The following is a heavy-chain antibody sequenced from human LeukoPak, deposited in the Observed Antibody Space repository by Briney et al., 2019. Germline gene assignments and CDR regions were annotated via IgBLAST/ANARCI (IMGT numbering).Heavy chain of an antibody. D-gene: IGHD4-17*01. CDR1: GFTFSIYW. CDR3: ARDSGPLGDGH. CDR2: ISDNGRTI. J-gene: IGHJ4*02. V-gene: IGHV3-48*04. Sequence: GGSLRLSCAASGFTFSIYWMTWVRQAPGKGLEWVSYISDNGRTIYYADSVRGRFTISRDNAKNSLYLQMSSLRAEDTAVYYCARDSGPLGDGHWGQGTLVTVSS.